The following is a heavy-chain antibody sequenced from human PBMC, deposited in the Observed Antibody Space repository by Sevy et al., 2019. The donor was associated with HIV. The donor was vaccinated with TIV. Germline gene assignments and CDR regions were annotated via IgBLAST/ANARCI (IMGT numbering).Heavy chain of an antibody. CDR2: ISGSGGST. V-gene: IGHV3-23*01. Sequence: GGSLRLSCAASGFTFSSYAMSWVRQAPGKGLEWVSAISGSGGSTYYADTLKGRFTISRDNSKYTLYLQMNSLRAEDTAVYYCAKVFGIVVVPAAAGFDYWGQGTLVTVSS. CDR1: GFTFSSYA. J-gene: IGHJ4*02. D-gene: IGHD2-2*01. CDR3: AKVFGIVVVPAAAGFDY.